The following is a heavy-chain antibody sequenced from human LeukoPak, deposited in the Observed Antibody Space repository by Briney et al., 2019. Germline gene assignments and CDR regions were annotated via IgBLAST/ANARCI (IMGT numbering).Heavy chain of an antibody. CDR3: ARQSGYSSSWYFGVVNNWFDP. CDR2: IYYSGST. V-gene: IGHV4-59*08. J-gene: IGHJ5*02. Sequence: PSETLSLTCTVSGGSISSFYWSWIRQPPGKGLEWIGYIYYSGSTNYNPSLKSRVTISVDTSKNQFSLKLSSVTAADTAVYYCARQSGYSSSWYFGVVNNWFDPWGQGTLVTVSS. CDR1: GGSISSFY. D-gene: IGHD6-13*01.